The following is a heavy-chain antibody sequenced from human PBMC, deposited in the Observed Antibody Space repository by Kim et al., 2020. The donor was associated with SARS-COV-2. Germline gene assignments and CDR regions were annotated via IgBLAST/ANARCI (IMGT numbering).Heavy chain of an antibody. V-gene: IGHV3-11*06. CDR3: ASSEVGATTTLDY. D-gene: IGHD1-26*01. J-gene: IGHJ4*02. Sequence: YADSVKGRFTISRDNAKNSLYLQMNSLRAEDTAVYYCASSEVGATTTLDYWGQGTLVTVSS.